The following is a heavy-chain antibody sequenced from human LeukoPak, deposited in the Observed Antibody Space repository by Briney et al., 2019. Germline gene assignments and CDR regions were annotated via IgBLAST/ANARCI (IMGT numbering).Heavy chain of an antibody. CDR1: GFTFSSYA. J-gene: IGHJ3*02. Sequence: GGSLRLSCAASGFTFSSYAMSWVRQAPGKGLEWVSAISGSGGSTYYADSVKGRLTISRDNSKNTLYLQMNSLRAEDTAVYYCARARVDFWSGYVYEAFDIWGQGTMVTVSS. CDR2: ISGSGGST. V-gene: IGHV3-23*01. CDR3: ARARVDFWSGYVYEAFDI. D-gene: IGHD3-3*01.